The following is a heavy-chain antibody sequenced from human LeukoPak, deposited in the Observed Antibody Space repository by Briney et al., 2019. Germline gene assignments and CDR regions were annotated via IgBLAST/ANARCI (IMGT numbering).Heavy chain of an antibody. V-gene: IGHV1-46*01. CDR1: VYTFTSHY. J-gene: IGHJ5*02. D-gene: IGHD5-12*01. CDR3: ARDHSGYSGYVLHYNWFDP. Sequence: ASVNVSCLPSVYTFTSHYMHWGRQAPAPGDEWMGIINPSGGSTSYAQKFQGRVNMTRDTSTSTVYMELSSLRSEDTAVYYCARDHSGYSGYVLHYNWFDPWGQGTLVTVSS. CDR2: INPSGGST.